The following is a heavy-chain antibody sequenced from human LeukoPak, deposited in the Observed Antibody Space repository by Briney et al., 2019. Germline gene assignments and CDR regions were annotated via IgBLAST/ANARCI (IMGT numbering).Heavy chain of an antibody. Sequence: GGSLRLSCAASGFTFSSYSMNWVRQAPGKGLEWVSSISSSSSYIYYADSVKGRFTISREIARNSLHLQMDSLRAGDTGVYYCVRAPPGYCSAGGCRSDGFDVWGQGTVVTVSS. CDR3: VRAPPGYCSAGGCRSDGFDV. V-gene: IGHV3-21*01. CDR1: GFTFSSYS. J-gene: IGHJ3*01. D-gene: IGHD2-15*01. CDR2: ISSSSSYI.